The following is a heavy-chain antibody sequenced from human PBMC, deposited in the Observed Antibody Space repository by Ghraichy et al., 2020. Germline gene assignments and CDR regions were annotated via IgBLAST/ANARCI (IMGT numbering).Heavy chain of an antibody. D-gene: IGHD6-6*01. CDR1: GGSISSSSYY. J-gene: IGHJ4*02. CDR2: IYYSGST. Sequence: SETLSLTCTVSGGSISSSSYYWGWIRQPPGKGLEWIGSIYYSGSTYYNPSLKSRVTISVDTSKNQFSLKLSSVTAADTAVYYCATPGIAARLYYFDYWGQGTLVTVSS. V-gene: IGHV4-39*01. CDR3: ATPGIAARLYYFDY.